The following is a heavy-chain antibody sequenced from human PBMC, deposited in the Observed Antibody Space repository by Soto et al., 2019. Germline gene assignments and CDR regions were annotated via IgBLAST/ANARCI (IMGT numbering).Heavy chain of an antibody. V-gene: IGHV1-46*01. CDR1: GYTFTSYY. J-gene: IGHJ5*02. CDR2: INPSGGST. CDR3: ARDQEAGTSWFDP. D-gene: IGHD6-13*01. Sequence: ASVKVSCKASGYTFTSYYMHWVRQAPGQGLEWMGIINPSGGSTSYAQKFQGRVTMTRDTSTSTVYMELSSLRSEDTAVYYCARDQEAGTSWFDPWGQGTLVTVS.